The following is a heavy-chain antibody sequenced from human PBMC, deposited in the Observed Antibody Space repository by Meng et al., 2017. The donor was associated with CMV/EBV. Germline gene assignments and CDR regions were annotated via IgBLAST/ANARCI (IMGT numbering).Heavy chain of an antibody. CDR3: ATRSISYRAEYYLQ. CDR2: INNSGGT. CDR1: GGSFSGPY. J-gene: IGHJ1*01. Sequence: SETLSLTCVVYGGSFSGPYWNWIRQSPGKGLEWIGEINNSGGTYYNPSLETRVAISIDTSKKQFSLKLNSVTAADSAVYYCATRSISYRAEYYLQWGQGTLVTVSS. D-gene: IGHD3-10*01. V-gene: IGHV4-34*01.